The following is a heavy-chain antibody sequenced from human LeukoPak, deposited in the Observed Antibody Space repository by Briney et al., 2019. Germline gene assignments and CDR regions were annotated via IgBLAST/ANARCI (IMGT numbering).Heavy chain of an antibody. D-gene: IGHD1-1*01. CDR3: ARPVPSRLGWFDP. Sequence: SETLSLTCTVSGGSISSSSYYWGWIRQPPGKGLEWIGSIYYSGSTYYNPSLRGRVSISVHTSKNQFSLKLTSVTAADTAVYYCARPVPSRLGWFDPWGQGTLVTVSS. CDR2: IYYSGST. J-gene: IGHJ5*02. CDR1: GGSISSSSYY. V-gene: IGHV4-39*01.